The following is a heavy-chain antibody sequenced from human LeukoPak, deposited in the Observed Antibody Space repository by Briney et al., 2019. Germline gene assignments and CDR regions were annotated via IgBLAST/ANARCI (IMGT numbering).Heavy chain of an antibody. Sequence: SETLSLTCTVSGGSISSSSYYWGWIRRTPGKRLEWIGSIYYSGSTYYNPSLKSRVTISVDTSQNQFSLKLSSVTAADTAVYYCARQVRYNWNPYYFDYWGQGTLVTVSS. V-gene: IGHV4-39*01. J-gene: IGHJ4*02. CDR3: ARQVRYNWNPYYFDY. CDR2: IYYSGST. D-gene: IGHD1-20*01. CDR1: GGSISSSSYY.